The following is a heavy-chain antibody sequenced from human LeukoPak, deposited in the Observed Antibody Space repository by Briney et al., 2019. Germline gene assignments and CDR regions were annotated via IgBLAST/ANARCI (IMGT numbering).Heavy chain of an antibody. Sequence: PSETLSLTCTVSGGSISRYYWSWIRQPPGKGLEWIGHIYYSGSTNYNPSLKSRVTISVDTSKNQFSLKLSSVTAADTAVYYCARLRIAYSSGYYMDVWGKGTTVTVSS. CDR1: GGSISRYY. CDR3: ARLRIAYSSGYYMDV. J-gene: IGHJ6*03. D-gene: IGHD3-22*01. V-gene: IGHV4-59*08. CDR2: IYYSGST.